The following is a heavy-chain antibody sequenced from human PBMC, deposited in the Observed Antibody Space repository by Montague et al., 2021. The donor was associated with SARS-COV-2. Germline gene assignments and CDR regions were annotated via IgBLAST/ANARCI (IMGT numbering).Heavy chain of an antibody. J-gene: IGHJ2*01. CDR1: GGSISSGTYY. CDR3: ARRAQWQLSWFFDL. D-gene: IGHD6-19*01. Sequence: SKTLSLTCTVSGGSISSGTYYWGWVRQPPGKGLEWIGTINYSGKTYYNPSLKSRVTISVDTSKNQFSLKVTSVTAADTPVYYCARRAQWQLSWFFDLWGRGTLVTVSS. CDR2: INYSGKT. V-gene: IGHV4-39*01.